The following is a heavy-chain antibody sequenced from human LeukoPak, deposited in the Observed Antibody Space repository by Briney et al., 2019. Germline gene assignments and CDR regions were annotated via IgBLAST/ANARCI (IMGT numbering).Heavy chain of an antibody. CDR2: IKQDGSEK. D-gene: IGHD3-22*01. CDR1: GFTFRSHA. J-gene: IGHJ3*02. Sequence: GGSLRLSCVGSGFTFRSHAMSWVRQAPGKGLEWVANIKQDGSEKYYVDSVKGRFTISRDNAKNSLYLQMNSLRAEDTAVYYCARELPTYDSSGYYSGAFDIWGQGTMVTVSS. CDR3: ARELPTYDSSGYYSGAFDI. V-gene: IGHV3-7*03.